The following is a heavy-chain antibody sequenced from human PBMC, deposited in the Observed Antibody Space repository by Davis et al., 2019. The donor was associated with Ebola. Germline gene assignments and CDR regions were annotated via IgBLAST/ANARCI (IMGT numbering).Heavy chain of an antibody. CDR1: GFTFSSYW. J-gene: IGHJ5*02. D-gene: IGHD6-13*01. V-gene: IGHV3-23*01. CDR3: AKDSSSWYKGFDP. CDR2: ISGSGGST. Sequence: GESLKISCAASGFTFSSYWMNWVRQAPGKGLEWVSAISGSGGSTYYADSVKGRFTISRDNSKNTLYLQMNSLRAEDTAVYYCAKDSSSWYKGFDPWGQGTLVTVSS.